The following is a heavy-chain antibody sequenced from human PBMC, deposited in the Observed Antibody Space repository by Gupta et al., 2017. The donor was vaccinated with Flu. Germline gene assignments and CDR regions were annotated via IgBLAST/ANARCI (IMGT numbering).Heavy chain of an antibody. Sequence: QVQLVESGGGVVQPGRSLRLSCAASGFTFSSYGMHWVRQAPGKGLEWVAVIWYDGSNKYYADSVKGRFTISRDNSKNTLYLQMNSLRAEDTAVYYCARVDNYYDSSGYPYWGQGTLVTVSS. V-gene: IGHV3-33*01. CDR3: ARVDNYYDSSGYPY. J-gene: IGHJ4*02. D-gene: IGHD3-22*01. CDR1: GFTFSSYG. CDR2: IWYDGSNK.